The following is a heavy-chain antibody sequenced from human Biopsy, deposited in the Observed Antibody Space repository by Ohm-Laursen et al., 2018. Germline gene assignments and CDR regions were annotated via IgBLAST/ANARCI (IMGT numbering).Heavy chain of an antibody. D-gene: IGHD1-1*01. Sequence: SETLSLTCTVSGGSITDDYWSWIRQSPGKGLEWIGFISNGGDTTYNPSLRGRVAISVDTSKNQFSLKLSSVTAADTAIFFCARLYRLDDYWNDDPPDAFDVWGQGTRVTVSS. V-gene: IGHV4-59*01. CDR2: ISNGGDT. CDR3: ARLYRLDDYWNDDPPDAFDV. CDR1: GGSITDDY. J-gene: IGHJ3*01.